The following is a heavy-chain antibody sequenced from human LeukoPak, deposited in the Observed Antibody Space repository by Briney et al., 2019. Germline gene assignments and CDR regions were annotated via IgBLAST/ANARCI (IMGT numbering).Heavy chain of an antibody. CDR3: GMSGDRVPLQDDVFDV. V-gene: IGHV5-51*01. Sequence: GAPLNISCKSSGYSFTSYCIGWLRQMPGKGLEWRGIIYPGDSGPPYRPSFPGQATISVAKSINTAYLQCSSLQVSDTAMYYCGMSGDRVPLQDDVFDVWGQGTMVTVST. D-gene: IGHD5/OR15-5a*01. CDR2: IYPGDSGP. J-gene: IGHJ3*01. CDR1: GYSFTSYC.